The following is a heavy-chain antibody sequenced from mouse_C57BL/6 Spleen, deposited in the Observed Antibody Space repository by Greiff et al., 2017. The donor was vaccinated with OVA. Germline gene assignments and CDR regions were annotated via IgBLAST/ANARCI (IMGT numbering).Heavy chain of an antibody. CDR1: GYTFPSYW. J-gene: IGHJ3*01. Sequence: QSCQASGYTFPSYWMHWVKQRPGRGLEWIGRIDPNSGGTKYNEKFKSKATLTVDKPSSTAYMQLSSLTSEDSAVYYCARGGSTMVTTGTYWGQGTLVTVSA. V-gene: IGHV1-72*01. CDR3: ARGGSTMVTTGTY. CDR2: IDPNSGGT. D-gene: IGHD2-2*01.